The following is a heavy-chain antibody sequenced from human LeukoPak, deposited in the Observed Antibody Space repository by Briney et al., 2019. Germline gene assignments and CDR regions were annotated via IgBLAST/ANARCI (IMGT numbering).Heavy chain of an antibody. CDR1: GSSISSGGYY. CDR3: ASPGGGSTDY. CDR2: IYYSEST. J-gene: IGHJ4*02. Sequence: TSENLSRNCTVSGSSISSGGYYWGWIRQPPGKGLEWIGSIYYSESTYYNPSLMSRVTISADTSKNQFSLKLSSVTAADTAVYYCASPGGGSTDYWGPGTLVTVSS. D-gene: IGHD3-10*01. V-gene: IGHV4-39*01.